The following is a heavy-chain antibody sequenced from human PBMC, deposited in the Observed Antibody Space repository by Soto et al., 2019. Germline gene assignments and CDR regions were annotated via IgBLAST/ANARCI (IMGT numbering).Heavy chain of an antibody. CDR1: VGSFSGYY. V-gene: IGHV4-34*01. CDR2: INHSGST. D-gene: IGHD3-3*01. Sequence: SETLSLTCAVYVGSFSGYYWSWIRQPPGKGLEWIGEINHSGSTNYNPSLKSRVTISVDTSKNQFSLKLSSVTAADTAVYYCARGCYDFWSGYPNWFDPWGQGTLVTVSS. J-gene: IGHJ5*02. CDR3: ARGCYDFWSGYPNWFDP.